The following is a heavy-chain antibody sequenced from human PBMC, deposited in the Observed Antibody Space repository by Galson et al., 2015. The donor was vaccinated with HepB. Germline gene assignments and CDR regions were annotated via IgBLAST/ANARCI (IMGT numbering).Heavy chain of an antibody. D-gene: IGHD3-10*01. V-gene: IGHV3-48*01. CDR2: ISSSSSTI. Sequence: SLRLSCAASGFTFSSYSMNWVRQAPGKGLEWVSYISSSSSTIYYADSVKGRFTISRDNAKNSLYLQMNSLRAEDTAVYYCARGNNMVRGRPIIDYWGQGTLVTVSS. CDR3: ARGNNMVRGRPIIDY. J-gene: IGHJ4*02. CDR1: GFTFSSYS.